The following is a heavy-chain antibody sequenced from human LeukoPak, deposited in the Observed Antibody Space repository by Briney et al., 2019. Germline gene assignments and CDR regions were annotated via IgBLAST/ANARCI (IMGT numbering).Heavy chain of an antibody. D-gene: IGHD3-22*01. J-gene: IGHJ4*02. CDR2: ISYDGSNK. CDR3: AKDSYDSSGYYGPYLGY. Sequence: GGSLRLSCAASGFTFSSYGMHWARQAPGKGLEWVAVISYDGSNKYYADSVKGRFTISRDNSKNTLYLQMNSLRAEDTAVYYCAKDSYDSSGYYGPYLGYWGQGTLVTVSS. V-gene: IGHV3-30*18. CDR1: GFTFSSYG.